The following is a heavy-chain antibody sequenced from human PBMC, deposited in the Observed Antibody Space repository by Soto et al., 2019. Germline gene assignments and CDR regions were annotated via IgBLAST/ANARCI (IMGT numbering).Heavy chain of an antibody. Sequence: QVQLVQSGAAVKKPGASVKVSCKASGYTFTSYGISLVRQAPGQGLEWMGWISAYNGNTNYAQTLQGRVPMTTDTSTSTAYMELRSLRSDDTAVYYCASGWYYYGSGSYAESWGQGTLVTVSS. CDR3: ASGWYYYGSGSYAES. D-gene: IGHD3-10*01. J-gene: IGHJ4*02. CDR2: ISAYNGNT. V-gene: IGHV1-18*01. CDR1: GYTFTSYG.